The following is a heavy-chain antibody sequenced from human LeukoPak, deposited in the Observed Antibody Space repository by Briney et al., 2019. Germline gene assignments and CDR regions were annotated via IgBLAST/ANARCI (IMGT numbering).Heavy chain of an antibody. CDR3: ARELRVMVYLFHYMDV. CDR1: GDSLSSNSAA. Sequence: SQTLSLTCAISGDSLSSNSAAWNWIRQSPSRGLEWLGSTYYRSKWYHDYAVSVQSLITINPDTSKNQFSLQLNSVTPEDTAVYYCARELRVMVYLFHYMDVWGKGTTVTVSS. V-gene: IGHV6-1*01. J-gene: IGHJ6*03. D-gene: IGHD2-8*01. CDR2: TYYRSKWYH.